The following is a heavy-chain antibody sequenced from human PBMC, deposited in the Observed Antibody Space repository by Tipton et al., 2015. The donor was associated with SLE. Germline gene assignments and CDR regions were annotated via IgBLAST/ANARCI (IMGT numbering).Heavy chain of an antibody. V-gene: IGHV4-59*12. CDR1: GGSISSYY. J-gene: IGHJ4*02. Sequence: TLSLTCTVSGGSISSYYWSWIRQPPGKGLEWIGYIYYSGSTNYNPSLKSRVTISVDTSKNQYSLKLSSVTAADTAVYYCASVVGATLGFDYWGQGTLVTVSS. D-gene: IGHD1-26*01. CDR2: IYYSGST. CDR3: ASVVGATLGFDY.